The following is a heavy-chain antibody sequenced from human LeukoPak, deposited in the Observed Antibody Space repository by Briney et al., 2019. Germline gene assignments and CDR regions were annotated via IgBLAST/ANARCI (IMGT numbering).Heavy chain of an antibody. CDR2: IYYSGST. CDR3: ARFNWGFDY. Sequence: SETLSLTCTVSGGSISSYYWRWIRQPPGKGLEWIGYIYYSGSTNYNPSLKSRVTISVDTSKNQFSLKLSSVTAADTAVYYCARFNWGFDYWGQGTLVTVSS. D-gene: IGHD7-27*01. CDR1: GGSISSYY. V-gene: IGHV4-59*01. J-gene: IGHJ4*02.